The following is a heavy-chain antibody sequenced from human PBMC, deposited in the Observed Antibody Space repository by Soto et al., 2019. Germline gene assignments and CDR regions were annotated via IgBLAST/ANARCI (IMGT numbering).Heavy chain of an antibody. V-gene: IGHV1-69*01. Sequence: QAQVVQSGAEVRKPGSSVKLSCKASEGTFNSYAIAWVRQAPGQGLEWMGGISPYYNTLNYAQKFQDRVTITADDSTNTVYMELSSLRSDDTAVYFCASGASRWYPYCFDSWAQGTLVTVSS. D-gene: IGHD6-13*01. J-gene: IGHJ4*02. CDR2: ISPYYNTL. CDR3: ASGASRWYPYCFDS. CDR1: EGTFNSYA.